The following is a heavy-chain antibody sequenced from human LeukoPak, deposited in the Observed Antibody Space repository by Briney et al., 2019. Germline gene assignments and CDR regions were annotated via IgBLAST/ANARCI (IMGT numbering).Heavy chain of an antibody. CDR3: ARGREWEPKVFDY. Sequence: SETLSLTCTVSGGSISGYYWSWIRQPPGKGLEWIEYIYYSGSTNYNPSLKGRVTISVDTSKNQFSLKLSSVTAADTAVYYCARGREWEPKVFDYWGQGTLVTVSS. CDR1: GGSISGYY. CDR2: IYYSGST. J-gene: IGHJ4*02. D-gene: IGHD1-26*01. V-gene: IGHV4-59*01.